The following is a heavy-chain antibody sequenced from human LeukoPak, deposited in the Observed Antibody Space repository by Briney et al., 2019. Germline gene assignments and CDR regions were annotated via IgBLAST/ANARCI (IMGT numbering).Heavy chain of an antibody. Sequence: GGSVRLSCAASGFTFSNYEMNWIRQAPGKGLEWISYISNSGNTKYYADSVKGRFSISRDNANNSVYLQMNNLRAEDTAVYYCAAVIDYWGQGTLVTVSS. CDR2: ISNSGNTK. J-gene: IGHJ4*02. CDR1: GFTFSNYE. V-gene: IGHV3-48*03. CDR3: AAVIDY.